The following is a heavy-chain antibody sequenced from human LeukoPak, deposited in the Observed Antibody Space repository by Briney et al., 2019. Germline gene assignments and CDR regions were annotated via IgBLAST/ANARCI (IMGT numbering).Heavy chain of an antibody. J-gene: IGHJ4*02. V-gene: IGHV5-51*01. CDR2: IYPGDSDT. D-gene: IGHD3-10*01. CDR1: GYSFTSYW. Sequence: GESLKISCKGSGYSFTSYWIGWVRQMPGKGLEWMGIIYPGDSDTRYSPSFQGQVTISADKSISTAYLQWSSLKASDTAMYYCARILYYYGSGSLDVNDYWGQETLVTVSS. CDR3: ARILYYYGSGSLDVNDY.